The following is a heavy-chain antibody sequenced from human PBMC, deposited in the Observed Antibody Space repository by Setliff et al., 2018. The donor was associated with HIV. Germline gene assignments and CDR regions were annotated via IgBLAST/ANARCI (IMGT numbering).Heavy chain of an antibody. CDR2: IIPILGIA. CDR1: GGTFSSYA. V-gene: IGHV1-69*10. J-gene: IGHJ4*02. Sequence: SVKVSCKASGGTFSSYAISWVRQAPGQGLEWMGGIIPILGIANYAQKFQGRVTITTDESTSTAYMELSSLRSEDTAVYYCARVWGIAAAGDYYFDYWGQGTRVTVSS. D-gene: IGHD6-13*01. CDR3: ARVWGIAAAGDYYFDY.